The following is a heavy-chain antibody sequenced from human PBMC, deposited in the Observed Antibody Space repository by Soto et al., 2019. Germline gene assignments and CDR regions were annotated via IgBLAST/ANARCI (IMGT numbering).Heavy chain of an antibody. D-gene: IGHD3-10*01. V-gene: IGHV3-11*01. J-gene: IGHJ4*02. CDR2: ISHSGTTI. Sequence: QVQLVESGGGLVKPGGSLRLSCATSGFTFSDYYMTWIRQAPGKGLEWVSYISHSGTTIHYADSVKGRFTVSRDNAQNSLYLQMDSLRAEDTAVYYCAADPYYYASSYWGQGTLVIVSS. CDR1: GFTFSDYY. CDR3: AADPYYYASSY.